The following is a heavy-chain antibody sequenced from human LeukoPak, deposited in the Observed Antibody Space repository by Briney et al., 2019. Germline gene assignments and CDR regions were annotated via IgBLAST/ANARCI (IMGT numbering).Heavy chain of an antibody. CDR1: GYTFTSYG. CDR3: ARDISSSWYVSFDY. Sequence: ASVKVSCKASGYTFTSYGISWVRQAPGQGLEWMGWISAYNGNTNYAQKLQGRVTMTTDTSTSTAYMELRSPRSDDTAVYYCARDISSSWYVSFDYRGQGTLVTVSS. J-gene: IGHJ4*02. V-gene: IGHV1-18*01. CDR2: ISAYNGNT. D-gene: IGHD6-13*01.